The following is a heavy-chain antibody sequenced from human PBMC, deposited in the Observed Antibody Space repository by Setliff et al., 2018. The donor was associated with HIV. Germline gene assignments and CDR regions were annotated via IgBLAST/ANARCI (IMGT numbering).Heavy chain of an antibody. CDR1: RGSISSGSYY. V-gene: IGHV4-61*09. Sequence: PSETLSLTCTVSRGSISSGSYYWSWIRQPAGKGLEWIGHIYTSGSTNYNPSLKSRVTISVHTSKNQFSLKLSSVTAADTAVYYCARSQESSGYYRDYYYYLDVWGKGTTVTVSS. CDR3: ARSQESSGYYRDYYYYLDV. CDR2: IYTSGST. D-gene: IGHD6-19*01. J-gene: IGHJ6*03.